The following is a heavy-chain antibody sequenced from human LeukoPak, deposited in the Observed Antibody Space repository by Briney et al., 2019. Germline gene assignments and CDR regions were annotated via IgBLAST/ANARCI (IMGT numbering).Heavy chain of an antibody. J-gene: IGHJ6*02. V-gene: IGHV3-30*03. CDR2: ISYDGSNK. CDR1: GFTFSSYG. Sequence: PGGSLRLSCAASGFTFSSYGMHWVRQAPGKGLEWVAVISYDGSNKYYADSVKGRFTISRDNSKNTLYLQMNSLRAEDTAVYYCAREAYSSSSLGMGYYYYYGMDVWGQGTTVTVSS. CDR3: AREAYSSSSLGMGYYYYYGMDV. D-gene: IGHD6-6*01.